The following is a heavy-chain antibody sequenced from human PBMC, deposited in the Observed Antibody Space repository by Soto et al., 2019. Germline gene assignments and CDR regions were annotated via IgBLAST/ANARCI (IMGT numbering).Heavy chain of an antibody. CDR3: ARDSLPPPSYGDYVEVAFDI. V-gene: IGHV6-1*01. J-gene: IGHJ3*02. CDR1: GDSVSSNSAA. D-gene: IGHD4-17*01. CDR2: TYYRSKWYN. Sequence: SQTLSLTCAISGDSVSSNSAAWNWIRQSPSRGLEWLGRTYYRSKWYNDYAVSVKSRITINPDTSKNQFSLQLNSVTPEETAVYYCARDSLPPPSYGDYVEVAFDIWGQGTMVTVSS.